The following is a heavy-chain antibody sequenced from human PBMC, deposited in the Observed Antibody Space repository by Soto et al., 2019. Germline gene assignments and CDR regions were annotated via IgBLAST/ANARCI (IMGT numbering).Heavy chain of an antibody. Sequence: GGSLRLSCAASGVTFSSYAMSWVRQAPGKGLEWVSAISGSGGSTYYADSVKGRFTISRDNSKNTLYLQMNSLRAEDTAVYYCAKDLIGLGYCSGGSCSSQGYWGQGTLVTVSS. CDR2: ISGSGGST. CDR3: AKDLIGLGYCSGGSCSSQGY. J-gene: IGHJ4*02. D-gene: IGHD2-15*01. CDR1: GVTFSSYA. V-gene: IGHV3-23*01.